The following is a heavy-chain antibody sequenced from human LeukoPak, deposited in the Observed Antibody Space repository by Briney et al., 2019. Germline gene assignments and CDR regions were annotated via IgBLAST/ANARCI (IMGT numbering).Heavy chain of an antibody. Sequence: SQTLSLTCTVSGGPISSGDYYWSWIRQPPGKGLEWIGYIYYSGSTYYNPSLKSRVTISVDTSKNQFSLKLSSVTAADTAVYYCARGALYYDSSGYYPLDYWGQGTLVTVSS. V-gene: IGHV4-30-4*01. CDR1: GGPISSGDYY. D-gene: IGHD3-22*01. J-gene: IGHJ4*02. CDR2: IYYSGST. CDR3: ARGALYYDSSGYYPLDY.